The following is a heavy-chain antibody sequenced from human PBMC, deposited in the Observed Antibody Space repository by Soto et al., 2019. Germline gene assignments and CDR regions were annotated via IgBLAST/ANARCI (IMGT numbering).Heavy chain of an antibody. D-gene: IGHD7-27*01. CDR3: ARAAWDNWVNP. V-gene: IGHV1-3*01. Sequence: ASVKDSCKASEYTFTSYDMHWVRQAPGQRIERMGWINAGNGNTKYSQKFQGRVTITRDTSASTAYKELSSLISEVTAVYYCARAAWDNWVNPWGQGTLVTVSS. CDR2: INAGNGNT. J-gene: IGHJ5*02. CDR1: EYTFTSYD.